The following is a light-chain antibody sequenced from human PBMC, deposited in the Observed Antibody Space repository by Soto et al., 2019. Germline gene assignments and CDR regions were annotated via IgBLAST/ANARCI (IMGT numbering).Light chain of an antibody. V-gene: IGLV1-40*01. CDR3: QSYDTSLGGSYV. CDR1: SSNIGTGYD. Sequence: QSVLTQPPSVSGAPGQRVTISCTGSSSNIGTGYDVHWYQQLPGKAPKLLISGDINRPSGVPDRFSGSKSGTAASLAITGLQAEDEAEYYCQSYDTSLGGSYVFGTGTKVTVL. J-gene: IGLJ1*01. CDR2: GDI.